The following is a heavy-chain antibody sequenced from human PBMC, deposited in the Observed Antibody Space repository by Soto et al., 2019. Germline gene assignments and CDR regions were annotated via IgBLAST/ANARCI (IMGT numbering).Heavy chain of an antibody. CDR3: AKDRAGFIMGSGAFDI. Sequence: LSLTCTVSGGSISSGGYYWRWIRQHPGKGLEWIGYIYNSGSTYDNPSLKSRVTISLDTSKNQFSLKLSSVTAADTAVYYCAKDRAGFIMGSGAFDIWGQGKMVTVSS. CDR1: GGSISSGGYY. J-gene: IGHJ3*02. V-gene: IGHV4-31*03. CDR2: IYNSGST. D-gene: IGHD3-10*01.